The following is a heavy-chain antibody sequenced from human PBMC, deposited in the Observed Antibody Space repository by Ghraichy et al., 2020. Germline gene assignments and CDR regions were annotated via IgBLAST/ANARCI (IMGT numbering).Heavy chain of an antibody. CDR3: ARQGDYGDIWSYYYGMDV. CDR2: IYPGDSDT. CDR1: GYSFTSYW. D-gene: IGHD4-17*01. V-gene: IGHV5-51*01. Sequence: GESLNISCKGSGYSFTSYWIGWVRQMPGKGLEWMGIIYPGDSDTRYSPSFQGQVTISADKSISTAYRQWSSLKASDTAMYYCARQGDYGDIWSYYYGMDVWGQGTTVTVSS. J-gene: IGHJ6*02.